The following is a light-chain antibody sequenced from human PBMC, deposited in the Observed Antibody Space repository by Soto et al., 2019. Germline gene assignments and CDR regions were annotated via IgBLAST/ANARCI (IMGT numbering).Light chain of an antibody. CDR3: EQRYTWPPA. Sequence: EIVLTQSPATLSLSPGERATLSCRASQSVTSYLAWYQQKPGQAPRLLIYDASNRATGIPARFSGSGSGTDFTLTISNLAPEDFAAYYCEQRYTWPPAFGGGTKVEIK. CDR1: QSVTSY. V-gene: IGKV3-11*01. CDR2: DAS. J-gene: IGKJ4*01.